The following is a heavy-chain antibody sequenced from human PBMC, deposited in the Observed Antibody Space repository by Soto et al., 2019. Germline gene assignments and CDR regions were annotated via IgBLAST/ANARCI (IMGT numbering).Heavy chain of an antibody. V-gene: IGHV6-1*01. Sequence: SQTLSLTCAISGDSVSSNSAAWNWIRQSPSRGLEWLGRTYYRSKWYNDYAVSVKSRITINPGTSKNQFSLQLNSVTPEDTAVYYCAREGRPPPLLQLYYGMDFWGQGTTVTVSS. CDR1: GDSVSSNSAA. D-gene: IGHD1-1*01. CDR3: AREGRPPPLLQLYYGMDF. CDR2: TYYRSKWYN. J-gene: IGHJ6*02.